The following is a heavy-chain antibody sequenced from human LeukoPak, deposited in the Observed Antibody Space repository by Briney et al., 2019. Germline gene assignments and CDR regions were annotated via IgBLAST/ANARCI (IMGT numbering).Heavy chain of an antibody. CDR1: GDSISSGNY. D-gene: IGHD6-19*01. Sequence: SETLSLTCTVSGDSISSGNYWGWIRQPPGKGLEWIGSIFHTGSTYFNLSLKSRVTISVDTSKNQFSLRLSSVTAADTAVYYCARHASVAGYWYFDLWGRGTLVTVSS. J-gene: IGHJ2*01. CDR3: ARHASVAGYWYFDL. V-gene: IGHV4-38-2*02. CDR2: IFHTGST.